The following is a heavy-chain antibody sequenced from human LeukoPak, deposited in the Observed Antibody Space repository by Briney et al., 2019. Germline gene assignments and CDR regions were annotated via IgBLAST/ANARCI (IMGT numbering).Heavy chain of an antibody. V-gene: IGHV1-69*04. D-gene: IGHD2-21*01. CDR1: GGTFSSYA. CDR3: ARRADCGGSCFINYFDS. J-gene: IGHJ4*02. CDR2: IVPTPAIT. Sequence: SVKVSCKVSGGTFSSYAISWVRQAPGQRLEWMGKIVPTPAITNCAQNFQGRVTITADKSSNTVYMELSSLRSEDTAVYYCARRADCGGSCFINYFDSWGQGTLVTVSS.